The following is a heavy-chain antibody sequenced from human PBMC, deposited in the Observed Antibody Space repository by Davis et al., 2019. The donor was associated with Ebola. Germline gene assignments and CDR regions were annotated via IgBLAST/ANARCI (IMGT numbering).Heavy chain of an antibody. Sequence: ASSLIFSYASADTSTGYYMHWVPQPPGHGLEWMGWISAYNGNTNYAPKLQGRVTMTTDTSTSTAYMELRSLRSDDTAVYYCAREGVCSGGSCYSEYYYYYYGMDVWGQGTTVTVSS. V-gene: IGHV1-18*04. CDR2: ISAYNGNT. J-gene: IGHJ6*02. CDR1: ADTSTGYY. CDR3: AREGVCSGGSCYSEYYYYYYGMDV. D-gene: IGHD2-15*01.